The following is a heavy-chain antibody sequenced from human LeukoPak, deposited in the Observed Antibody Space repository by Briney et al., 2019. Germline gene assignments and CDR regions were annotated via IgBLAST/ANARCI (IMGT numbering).Heavy chain of an antibody. V-gene: IGHV4-38-2*01. CDR1: GYSISSEYY. CDR2: INHSGST. D-gene: IGHD5-18*01. Sequence: SETLSLTCAVSGYSISSEYYWGWIRQPPGKGLEWIGEINHSGSTNYNPSLKSRVTISVDTSKNQFSLKLSSVTAADTAVYYCARAYSYGLLDWFDPWGQGTLVTVSS. CDR3: ARAYSYGLLDWFDP. J-gene: IGHJ5*02.